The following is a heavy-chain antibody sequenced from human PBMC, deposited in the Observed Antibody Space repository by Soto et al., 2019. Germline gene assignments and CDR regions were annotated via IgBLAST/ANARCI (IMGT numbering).Heavy chain of an antibody. D-gene: IGHD3-3*01. V-gene: IGHV1-69*06. CDR2: IIPIFGTA. Sequence: SVKVSCKASGGTFSSYAISWVRQAPGQGLELMGGIIPIFGTANYAQKFQGRVTITADKSTSTAYMELSSLRSEDTAVYYCARERRFLEWLKGNGMDVWGQGTTVTVYS. J-gene: IGHJ6*02. CDR1: GGTFSSYA. CDR3: ARERRFLEWLKGNGMDV.